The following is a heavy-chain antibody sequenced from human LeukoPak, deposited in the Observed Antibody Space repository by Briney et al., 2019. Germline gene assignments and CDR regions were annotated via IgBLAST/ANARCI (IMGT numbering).Heavy chain of an antibody. CDR3: AKDPTGYYYDSSGYYGGY. V-gene: IGHV3-30*02. CDR1: GFTFSSYG. CDR2: IRYDGSNK. D-gene: IGHD3-22*01. Sequence: PGGSLRLSCAASGFTFSSYGMHWVRQAPGKGLEWVAFIRYDGSNKYYADSVKGRFTISRDNSKNTLYLQMNSLRAEDTAVYYCAKDPTGYYYDSSGYYGGYWGRGTLVTVSS. J-gene: IGHJ4*02.